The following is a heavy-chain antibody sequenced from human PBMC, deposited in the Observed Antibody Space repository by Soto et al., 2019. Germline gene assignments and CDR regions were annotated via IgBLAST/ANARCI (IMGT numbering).Heavy chain of an antibody. CDR3: GSSASPDAY. Sequence: EVQLVESGGGLVQPGGSLRLSVLASGFIFNSYSMNWVGQAPGRGLEWISYINGGITSVFYADSVKGRFTISRDNAKNSLYLQMNSLRAEDTAVYYCGSSASPDAYWGQGTLVTVSS. V-gene: IGHV3-48*01. D-gene: IGHD3-22*01. J-gene: IGHJ4*02. CDR1: GFIFNSYS. CDR2: INGGITSV.